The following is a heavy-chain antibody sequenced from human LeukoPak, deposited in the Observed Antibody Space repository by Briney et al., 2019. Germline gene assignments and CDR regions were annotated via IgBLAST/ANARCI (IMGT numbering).Heavy chain of an antibody. CDR3: ARLEHNSGSYEKSIDY. CDR2: IYPGDSDT. V-gene: IGHV5-51*01. CDR1: GYSFTSYW. D-gene: IGHD1-26*01. Sequence: GESLKISCKGSGYSFTSYWIGWVRQMPGKGLEWMGIIYPGDSDTRYSPSFQGQVTISADKSISTAYLQWSSLKASDTAMYYCARLEHNSGSYEKSIDYWGQGTLVTVSS. J-gene: IGHJ4*02.